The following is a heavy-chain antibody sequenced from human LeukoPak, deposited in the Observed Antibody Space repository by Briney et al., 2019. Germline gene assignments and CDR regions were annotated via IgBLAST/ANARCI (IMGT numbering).Heavy chain of an antibody. Sequence: GGSLRLSCAASGFTFSSYAMSWVRQAPGKGLEWVSAISGSGGSTYYADSVNGRFTISRDNSKNTLYLRMNSLRAEDTAVYYCEKVPGIAVALDNWGKGPLVTVPS. CDR1: GFTFSSYA. V-gene: IGHV3-23*01. D-gene: IGHD6-19*01. J-gene: IGHJ4*02. CDR2: ISGSGGST. CDR3: EKVPGIAVALDN.